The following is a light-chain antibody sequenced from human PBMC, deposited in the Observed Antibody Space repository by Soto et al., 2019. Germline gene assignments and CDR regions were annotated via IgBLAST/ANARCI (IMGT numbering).Light chain of an antibody. Sequence: QSALTQPASVSGSPGQSITISCTGTSSDVGNYNLVSWYQQHPGKAPKVMIYAGSNRPSGVSHRFSGFKSGNTASLTISGLKAEDEADYHCCSYAGSNTYVFGTGTKVTVL. CDR1: SSDVGNYNL. J-gene: IGLJ1*01. CDR3: CSYAGSNTYV. V-gene: IGLV2-23*01. CDR2: AGS.